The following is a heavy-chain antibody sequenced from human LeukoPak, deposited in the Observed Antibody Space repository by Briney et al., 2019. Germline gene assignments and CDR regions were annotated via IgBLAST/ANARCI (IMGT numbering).Heavy chain of an antibody. Sequence: ASVKVSCKASGYTFTSYAISWVRQAPGQGLEWVGWISAYNGNTNYAQKLQGRVTMTRDTSTSTVYMELSSLGSDDSAVYYCGYGELDSWGQGTLVTVSS. CDR3: GYGELDS. V-gene: IGHV1-18*01. J-gene: IGHJ4*02. CDR1: GYTFTSYA. D-gene: IGHD4/OR15-4a*01. CDR2: ISAYNGNT.